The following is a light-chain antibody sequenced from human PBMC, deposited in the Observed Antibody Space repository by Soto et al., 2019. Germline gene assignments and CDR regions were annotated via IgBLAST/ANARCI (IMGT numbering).Light chain of an antibody. J-gene: IGLJ1*01. CDR2: EVS. Sequence: QSALTQPASVSGSPGQSITISCTGTRSDVGGYNYVSWYQQHPGKAPKLMIYEVSNRPSGVSNRFSGSKSGNTASLTISGLQAEDEADYYCSSYTSRSTPAFGTGTKVTVL. CDR3: SSYTSRSTPA. V-gene: IGLV2-14*01. CDR1: RSDVGGYNY.